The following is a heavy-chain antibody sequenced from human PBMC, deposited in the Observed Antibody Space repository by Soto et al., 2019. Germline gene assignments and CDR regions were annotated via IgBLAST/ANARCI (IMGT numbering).Heavy chain of an antibody. CDR2: IIPIFGTA. Sequence: VASVKVSCKASGGTFSSYAISWVRQAPGQGLEWMGGIIPIFGTANYAQKFQGRVTITADESTSTAYMELSSLRSEDTAVYYCARLQGYDSSGYPGYWGQGTLVTVSS. V-gene: IGHV1-69*13. D-gene: IGHD3-22*01. CDR1: GGTFSSYA. J-gene: IGHJ4*02. CDR3: ARLQGYDSSGYPGY.